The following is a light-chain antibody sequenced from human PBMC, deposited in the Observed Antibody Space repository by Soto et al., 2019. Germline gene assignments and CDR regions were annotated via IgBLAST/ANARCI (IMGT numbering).Light chain of an antibody. J-gene: IGLJ3*02. CDR2: STN. CDR1: SGSVSTSYY. CDR3: VLYMGSGISV. V-gene: IGLV8-61*01. Sequence: QTVVTQEPSFSVSPGGTVTLTCGLSSGSVSTSYYPSWYQQTPDQAPRTLMYSTNTRSSGVPDRFSGSILGNKAALTITGAQADDESDYYCVLYMGSGISVFGGGTKLTVL.